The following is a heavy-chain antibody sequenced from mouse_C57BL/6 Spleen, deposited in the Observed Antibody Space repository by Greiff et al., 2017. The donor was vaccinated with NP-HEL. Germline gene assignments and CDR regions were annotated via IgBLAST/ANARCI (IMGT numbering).Heavy chain of an antibody. J-gene: IGHJ1*03. CDR2: ISYDGSN. V-gene: IGHV3-6*01. D-gene: IGHD2-3*01. CDR1: GYSITSGYY. Sequence: EVKLVESGPGLVKPSQSLSLTCSVTGYSITSGYYWNWIRQFPGNKLEWMGYISYDGSNNYNPSLKNRISITRDTSKNQFFLKLNSVTTEDTATYYCGGLLWYFDVWGTGTTVTVSS. CDR3: GGLLWYFDV.